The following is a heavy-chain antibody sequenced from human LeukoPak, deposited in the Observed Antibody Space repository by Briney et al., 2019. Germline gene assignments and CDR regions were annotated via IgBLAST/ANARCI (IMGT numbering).Heavy chain of an antibody. J-gene: IGHJ5*02. CDR2: ISGSGGST. CDR1: GFTFSSYA. V-gene: IGHV3-23*01. D-gene: IGHD6-13*01. Sequence: GGSLRLSCAASGFTFSSYAMSWVRQAPGKGLEWVSAISGSGGSTYYADSVKGRFTISRDNSKNTLYLQMNSLRAEDTAVYYCAKVGDSSSLLHPPNWFDPWGQGTLVTVSS. CDR3: AKVGDSSSLLHPPNWFDP.